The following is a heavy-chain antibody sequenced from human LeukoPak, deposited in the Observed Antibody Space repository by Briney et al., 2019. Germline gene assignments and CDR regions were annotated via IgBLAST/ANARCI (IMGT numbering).Heavy chain of an antibody. CDR2: IIPILGIA. D-gene: IGHD2-21*02. V-gene: IGHV1-69*04. J-gene: IGHJ4*02. CDR1: GGTFSSYA. Sequence: ASVKVSCKASGGTFSSYAISWVRQAPGQGLEWMGRIIPILGIANYAQKFQGRVTITADKSTSTAYMELSSLRSEDTAVYYRARETPYCGGDCYSGPFDYWGQGTLVTVSS. CDR3: ARETPYCGGDCYSGPFDY.